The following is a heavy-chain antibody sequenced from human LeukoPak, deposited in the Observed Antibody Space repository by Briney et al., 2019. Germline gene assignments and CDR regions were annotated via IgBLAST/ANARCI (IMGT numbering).Heavy chain of an antibody. Sequence: GASVKVSCKASGYTFTGYFIHWVRQAPGQGLEWMGWINPNSGGTIYAQKFQGRVNMTRDTSISAAYMELSSLRSEDTAVYYCATETKWELLVSLDYWGQGTLVTVSS. D-gene: IGHD1-26*01. V-gene: IGHV1-2*02. CDR1: GYTFTGYF. CDR3: ATETKWELLVSLDY. J-gene: IGHJ4*02. CDR2: INPNSGGT.